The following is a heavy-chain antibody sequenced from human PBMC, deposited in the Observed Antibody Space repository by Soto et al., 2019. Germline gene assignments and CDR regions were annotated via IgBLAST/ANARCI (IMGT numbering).Heavy chain of an antibody. CDR1: GYDFTAYD. J-gene: IGHJ6*02. D-gene: IGHD6-13*01. Sequence: WASVKVSCKASGYDFTAYDIHWVRQASGQGLEWMGWMNPINGATGSARRFQGRVSMTRNTATGTAYLELTSLRSDDTAVYYCGRGPSPRAPAGGTPYYYAMDVWGQGTTVIVSS. CDR2: MNPINGAT. CDR3: GRGPSPRAPAGGTPYYYAMDV. V-gene: IGHV1-8*02.